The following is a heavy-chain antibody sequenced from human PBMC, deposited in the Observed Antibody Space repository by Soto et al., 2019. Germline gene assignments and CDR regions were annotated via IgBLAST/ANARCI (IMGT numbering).Heavy chain of an antibody. J-gene: IGHJ4*02. CDR3: ARAPQTFLSGSYDY. Sequence: SETLSLTCTVSGGSISSYYWSWIRQPPGKGLEWIGYIYYSGSTNYNPSLKSRVTISVDTSKNQFSLKLSSVTAADTAVYYCARAPQTFLSGSYDYWGQGTLVTVSS. CDR2: IYYSGST. V-gene: IGHV4-59*01. D-gene: IGHD1-26*01. CDR1: GGSISSYY.